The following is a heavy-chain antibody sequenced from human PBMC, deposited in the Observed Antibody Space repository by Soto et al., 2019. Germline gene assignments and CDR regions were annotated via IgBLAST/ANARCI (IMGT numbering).Heavy chain of an antibody. CDR1: SDSITTNNW. D-gene: IGHD6-6*01. Sequence: QVQLQESGPGLVKASGTLSLTCAISSDSITTNNWWSWVRQPPDKGLEWIGDIPYSGSTNYNPSLNSRVTISIDQSRRQISLTLDSVTAADTALYYCATSGSSGNYYFFHYWGQGTLVTVSS. V-gene: IGHV4-4*02. CDR3: ATSGSSGNYYFFHY. J-gene: IGHJ4*02. CDR2: IPYSGST.